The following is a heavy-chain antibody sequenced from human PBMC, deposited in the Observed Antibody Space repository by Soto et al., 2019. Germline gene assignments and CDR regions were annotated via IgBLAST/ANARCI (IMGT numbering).Heavy chain of an antibody. CDR1: GFTFSSYG. CDR2: ISYDGSNK. CDR3: AKNPRMYYGSGSKYYYYGMDV. D-gene: IGHD3-10*01. V-gene: IGHV3-30*18. J-gene: IGHJ6*02. Sequence: GGSLRLSCAASGFTFSSYGMHWVRQAPGKGLEWVAVISYDGSNKYYADSVKGRSTISRDNSKNTLYLQMNSLRAEDTAVYYCAKNPRMYYGSGSKYYYYGMDVWGQGTTVTVSS.